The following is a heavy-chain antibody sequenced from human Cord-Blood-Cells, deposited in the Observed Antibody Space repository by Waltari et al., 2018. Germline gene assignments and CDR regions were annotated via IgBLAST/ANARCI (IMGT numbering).Heavy chain of an antibody. CDR3: ARASGYYFDY. J-gene: IGHJ4*02. CDR2: INPSGGST. V-gene: IGHV1-46*01. D-gene: IGHD6-25*01. Sequence: QVQLVQPGAEVKKPGASVKDSCNASESTFTSYYMHWVRQAPGLGLAWMGIINPSGGSTIYAQKFQGRVTMTRDTSTSTVYMELSSLRSAYTAVYFCARASGYYFDYWGQGTLVTVSS. CDR1: ESTFTSYY.